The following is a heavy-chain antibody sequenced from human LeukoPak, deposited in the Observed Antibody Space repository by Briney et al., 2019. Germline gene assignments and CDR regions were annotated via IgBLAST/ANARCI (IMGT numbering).Heavy chain of an antibody. V-gene: IGHV3-21*01. D-gene: IGHD3-22*01. Sequence: PGGSLRLSCAASGLTFSSYSMNWVRQAPGKGLEWVSSISSSSSYIYYADSMKGRFTISRDNAKNSLYLQMNSLRAEDTAVYYCAGESGGVSMVFTGYYFDYWGQGTLVTVSS. CDR2: ISSSSSYI. CDR1: GLTFSSYS. CDR3: AGESGGVSMVFTGYYFDY. J-gene: IGHJ4*02.